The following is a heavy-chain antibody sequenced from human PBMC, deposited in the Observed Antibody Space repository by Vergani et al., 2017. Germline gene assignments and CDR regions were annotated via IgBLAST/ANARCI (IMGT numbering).Heavy chain of an antibody. CDR2: IYWNDDQ. V-gene: IGHV2-5*04. J-gene: IGHJ6*03. Sequence: QITLKESGPTLVKPTQTLTLTCTFSGFSLNTRGVSVAWIRKPPGKALDWLALIYWNDDQHYSPSLNNRVTITKDTSKNQVVLTMTNMDYVDTGTYYCVYREPECGTTGCFSPFYYYFHINVWGKGTTVTVSS. CDR1: GFSLNTRGVS. D-gene: IGHD1-7*01. CDR3: VYREPECGTTGCFSPFYYYFHINV.